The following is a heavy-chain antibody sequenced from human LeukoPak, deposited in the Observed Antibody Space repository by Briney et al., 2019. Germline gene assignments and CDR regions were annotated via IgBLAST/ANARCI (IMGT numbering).Heavy chain of an antibody. CDR1: GDSINNYY. D-gene: IGHD6-25*01. CDR3: ARHEGAAADYYYYYGMDV. J-gene: IGHJ6*02. V-gene: IGHV4-59*08. Sequence: SETLSLTCTVSGDSINNYYWSWIRQPPGKGLEWIGYIYYSGTTNYNPSLKSRVSISADTSKKQFSLKLSSVTAADTAVYYCARHEGAAADYYYYYGMDVWGQGTTVTVSS. CDR2: IYYSGTT.